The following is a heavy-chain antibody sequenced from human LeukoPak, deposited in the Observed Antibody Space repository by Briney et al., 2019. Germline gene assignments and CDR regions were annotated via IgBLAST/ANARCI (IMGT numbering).Heavy chain of an antibody. CDR1: GFTFSDDY. J-gene: IGHJ4*01. CDR2: ISSSGDTT. CDR3: ARDPFMTTGWGIDY. D-gene: IGHD4-17*01. V-gene: IGHV3-11*01. Sequence: PGGSLRLSCAASGFTFSDDYMNWIRQAPGKGLEWVSYISSSGDTTFYADSVRGRFTISRDNTKNSLYLQMNSLRAEDTAVYYCARDPFMTTGWGIDYWGQRTLVTVSS.